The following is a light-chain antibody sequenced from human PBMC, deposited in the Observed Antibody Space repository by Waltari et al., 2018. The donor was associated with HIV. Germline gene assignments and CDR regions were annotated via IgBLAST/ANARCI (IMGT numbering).Light chain of an antibody. CDR2: GAS. CDR3: QQSYITSYS. V-gene: IGKV1-39*01. J-gene: IGKJ2*03. Sequence: DIQMTQSPSSLSASVGDGVPITCRASQSISNYLNWYQQKPGKAPKVLIYGASTLDNGVPSRFSGSGSGTDFTLTISSLLPEDFATYYCQQSYITSYSFGQGTKLEIK. CDR1: QSISNY.